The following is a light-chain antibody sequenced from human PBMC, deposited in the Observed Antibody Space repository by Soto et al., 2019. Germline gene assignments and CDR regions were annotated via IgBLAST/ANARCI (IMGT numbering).Light chain of an antibody. J-gene: IGLJ1*01. CDR2: DVR. Sequence: QSALTQPASVSGSPGQSITISCTGTSRDVGGYNYVSWYQQHPGKAPKLMIYDVRNRPSGVSNRSSGSKSVNTASLTISGLQAEDEADYYCSSYTTISTYVFGTGTKLTVL. CDR3: SSYTTISTYV. CDR1: SRDVGGYNY. V-gene: IGLV2-14*01.